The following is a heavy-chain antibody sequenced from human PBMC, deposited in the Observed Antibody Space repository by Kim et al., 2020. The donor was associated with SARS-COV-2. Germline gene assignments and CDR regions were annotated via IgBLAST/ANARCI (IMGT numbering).Heavy chain of an antibody. J-gene: IGHJ4*02. CDR3: ARDWGDY. V-gene: IGHV3-33*01. CDR2: DGSNK. D-gene: IGHD3-16*01. Sequence: DGSNKYYANYVKGRFTTSRDNSKNTLYLQMNSLRAEDTAVYYCARDWGDYWGQGTLVSVSS.